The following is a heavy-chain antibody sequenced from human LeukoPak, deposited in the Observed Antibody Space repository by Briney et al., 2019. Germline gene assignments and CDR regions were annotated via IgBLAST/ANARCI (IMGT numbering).Heavy chain of an antibody. J-gene: IGHJ6*02. CDR3: ARSIAAPSYYYGMDV. D-gene: IGHD6-6*01. V-gene: IGHV3-48*03. CDR1: GFTFSSCE. CDR2: ISRSGSTI. Sequence: GGSLRLSCAASGFTFSSCEMNWVRQAPGKGLEWVSYISRSGSTIYYADSVKGRFTISRDNAKNPLYLQMNSLRAEDTAVYYCARSIAAPSYYYGMDVWGQGTTVTVSS.